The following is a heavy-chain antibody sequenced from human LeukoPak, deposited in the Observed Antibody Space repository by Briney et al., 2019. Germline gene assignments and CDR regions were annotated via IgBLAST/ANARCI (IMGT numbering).Heavy chain of an antibody. CDR3: ATDPGPHVTVTTFDY. J-gene: IGHJ4*02. V-gene: IGHV3-23*01. CDR1: GFTFSSYS. CDR2: ISGSGGST. D-gene: IGHD4-17*01. Sequence: GGSLRLSCAASGFTFSSYSMNWVRQAPGKGLEWVSAISGSGGSTDYADSVKGRFTISRDNSKNTLDLQMNSLRAEDTAVYYCATDPGPHVTVTTFDYWGQGTLVTVSS.